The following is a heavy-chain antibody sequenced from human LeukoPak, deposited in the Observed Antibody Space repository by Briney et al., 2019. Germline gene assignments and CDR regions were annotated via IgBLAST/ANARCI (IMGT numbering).Heavy chain of an antibody. CDR2: IKEDGSEK. D-gene: IGHD1-26*01. CDR1: GFTFSSNW. V-gene: IGHV3-7*01. Sequence: GGSLRLSCAASGFTFSSNWMSWVRQAPGKGLEWVANIKEDGSEKYYVDSVKGRFTISRDNAKNSLYLQMNSLRAEDTAVYYCARVRGSYYGVIYIYYYYYYMDVWGKGTTVTISS. CDR3: ARVRGSYYGVIYIYYYYYYMDV. J-gene: IGHJ6*03.